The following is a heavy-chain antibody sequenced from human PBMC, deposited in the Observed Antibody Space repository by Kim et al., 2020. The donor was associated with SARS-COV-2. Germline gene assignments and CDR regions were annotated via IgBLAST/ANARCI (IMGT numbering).Heavy chain of an antibody. D-gene: IGHD6-13*01. Sequence: SETLSLTCAVYGGSFSGYYWSWIRQPPGKGLEWIGEINHSGSTNYNPSLKSRVTISVDTSKNQFSLKLSSVTAADTAVYYCARGEQQLVHDPSSTIDYWGQGTLVTVSS. V-gene: IGHV4-34*01. J-gene: IGHJ4*02. CDR2: INHSGST. CDR1: GGSFSGYY. CDR3: ARGEQQLVHDPSSTIDY.